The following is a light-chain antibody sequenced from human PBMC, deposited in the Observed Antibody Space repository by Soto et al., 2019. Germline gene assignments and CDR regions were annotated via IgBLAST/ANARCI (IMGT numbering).Light chain of an antibody. Sequence: EIVLTQSPGNLSLSPGERATLSCRASQSVSSNYLAWYQQKPGQAPRLLIYGASSRATGIPDRFSGSGSGTEFTLTISRLEPEDFAVYYCQQYGGSPRTFGPGTKVEIK. CDR3: QQYGGSPRT. CDR1: QSVSSNY. V-gene: IGKV3-20*01. CDR2: GAS. J-gene: IGKJ1*01.